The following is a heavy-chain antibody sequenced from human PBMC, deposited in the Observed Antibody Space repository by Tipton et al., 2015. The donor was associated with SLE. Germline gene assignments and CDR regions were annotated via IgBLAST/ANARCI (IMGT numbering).Heavy chain of an antibody. CDR1: GGSFSGYY. V-gene: IGHV4-34*09. Sequence: TLSLTCAVYGGSFSGYYWSWIRQPPGKGLEWIGEINDSGSTNYNPSLKSRVTISVDTSKNQFSLKLSSVTAADTAVYYCARDGGSSVIWGQGTMVTVSS. CDR2: INDSGST. D-gene: IGHD1-26*01. CDR3: ARDGGSSVI. J-gene: IGHJ3*02.